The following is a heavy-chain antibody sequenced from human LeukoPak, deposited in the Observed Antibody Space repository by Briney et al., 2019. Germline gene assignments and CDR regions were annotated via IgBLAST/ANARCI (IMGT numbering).Heavy chain of an antibody. D-gene: IGHD6-19*01. CDR2: IIPIFGTA. V-gene: IGHV1-69*06. CDR1: GGTFSSYA. J-gene: IGHJ4*02. CDR3: ASLTVAGTPEVDY. Sequence: EASVKVSCKASGGTFSSYAISWVRQAPGQGLEWMGGIIPIFGTANYAQKFQGRVTITADKSTSTAYMELSSLRSEDTAVYYCASLTVAGTPEVDYWGQGTPVTVSS.